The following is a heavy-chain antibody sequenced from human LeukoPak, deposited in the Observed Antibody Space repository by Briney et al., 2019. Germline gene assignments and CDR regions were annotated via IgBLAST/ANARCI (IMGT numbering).Heavy chain of an antibody. V-gene: IGHV1-18*01. CDR2: ISGYNGNT. D-gene: IGHD4-17*01. CDR3: ARDLSLGRHDDGEPFDS. J-gene: IGHJ4*02. Sequence: ASVKVSCKTSGYTFTNHGISWVRQAPGQGLEWMGWISGYNGNTNYVQKFRGRITITTDTSMSTAYLQLRSLSSDDTALYYCARDLSLGRHDDGEPFDSWGQGTLVTVSS. CDR1: GYTFTNHG.